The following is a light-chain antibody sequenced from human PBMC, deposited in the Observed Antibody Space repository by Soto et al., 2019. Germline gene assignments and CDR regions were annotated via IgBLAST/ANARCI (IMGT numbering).Light chain of an antibody. V-gene: IGLV2-14*01. CDR3: ISYTGRSTYYV. J-gene: IGLJ1*01. CDR1: RSGIGSYNY. Sequence: QSALTQPASVSGSPGQSITISCSGTRSGIGSYNYVAWYQQFPGKTPKILIYGVSNRPSGVSSRFSGSKSGNTASLTISGLQAEDEADYYCISYTGRSTYYVFGSGTKVTV. CDR2: GVS.